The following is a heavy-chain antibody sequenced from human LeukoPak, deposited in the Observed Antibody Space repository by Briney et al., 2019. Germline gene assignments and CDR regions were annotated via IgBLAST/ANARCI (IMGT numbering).Heavy chain of an antibody. CDR3: ASELLGYYDSSGYFLDY. V-gene: IGHV1-18*01. J-gene: IGHJ4*02. D-gene: IGHD3-22*01. Sequence: GASVKVSFKASGYTFTSYGISWVRQAPGQGLEWMGWISAYNGNTNYAQKLQGRVTMTTDTSTSTAYMELRSLRSDDTAVYYCASELLGYYDSSGYFLDYWGQGTLVTVSS. CDR1: GYTFTSYG. CDR2: ISAYNGNT.